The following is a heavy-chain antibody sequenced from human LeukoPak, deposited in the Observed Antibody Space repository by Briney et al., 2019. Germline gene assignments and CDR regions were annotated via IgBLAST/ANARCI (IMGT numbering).Heavy chain of an antibody. CDR2: IDPSDSYT. CDR3: AILGYCSSTSCYEGGYWFDP. J-gene: IGHJ5*02. CDR1: GYSFTSYW. D-gene: IGHD2-2*01. V-gene: IGHV5-10-1*01. Sequence: GESLKISCKGSGYSFTSYWISWVRQMPGKGLEWMGRIDPSDSYTNYSPSFQGHVTISADKSISTAYLQWSSLKASDTAMCYCAILGYCSSTSCYEGGYWFDPWGQGTLVTVSS.